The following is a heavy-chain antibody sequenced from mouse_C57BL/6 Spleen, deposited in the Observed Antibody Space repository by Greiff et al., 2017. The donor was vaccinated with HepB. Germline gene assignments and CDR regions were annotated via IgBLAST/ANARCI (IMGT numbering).Heavy chain of an antibody. V-gene: IGHV5-6*01. D-gene: IGHD2-13*01. CDR3: ARDSGEYEGFAY. CDR1: GFTFSSYG. Sequence: EVKLVESGGDLVKPGGSLKLSCAASGFTFSSYGMSWVRQTPDKRLEWVATISSGGSYTYYPDSVKGRFTISRDNAKNTLYLQRSSLKSEDTAMYYGARDSGEYEGFAYWGQGTVVTVSA. CDR2: ISSGGSYT. J-gene: IGHJ3*01.